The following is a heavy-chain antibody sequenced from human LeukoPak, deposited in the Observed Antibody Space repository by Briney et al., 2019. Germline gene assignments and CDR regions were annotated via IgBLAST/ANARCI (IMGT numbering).Heavy chain of an antibody. Sequence: NPSETLSLTCTVSGGSISNHYWSWIRQPAGKELEWIGRIYNSGSTNYNPSLKSRVTMSVDTSKNQFSLKLSSVTAADTAVYYCARVLSSYYYYYMDVWGKGTTVTVSS. J-gene: IGHJ6*03. CDR3: ARVLSSYYYYYMDV. V-gene: IGHV4-4*07. CDR2: IYNSGST. D-gene: IGHD6-19*01. CDR1: GGSISNHY.